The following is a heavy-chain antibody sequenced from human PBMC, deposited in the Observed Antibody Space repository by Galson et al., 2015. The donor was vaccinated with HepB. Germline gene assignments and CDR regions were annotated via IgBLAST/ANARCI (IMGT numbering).Heavy chain of an antibody. Sequence: SVKVSCKASGYTFTSYAMNWVRQAPGQRLEWMGWINAGNGNTKYSQKFQGRVTITRDTSASTAYMELSSLRSEDTAVYYCARVPSVRLGELSLSYWGQGTLVTVSS. CDR1: GYTFTSYA. CDR2: INAGNGNT. V-gene: IGHV1-3*01. CDR3: ARVPSVRLGELSLSY. J-gene: IGHJ4*02. D-gene: IGHD3-16*02.